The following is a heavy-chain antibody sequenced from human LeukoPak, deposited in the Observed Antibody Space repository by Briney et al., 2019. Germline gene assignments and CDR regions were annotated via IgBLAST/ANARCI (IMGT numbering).Heavy chain of an antibody. V-gene: IGHV1-18*01. J-gene: IGHJ3*02. CDR1: GYTFTSYG. D-gene: IGHD1-26*01. CDR3: ASNVGATGGDAFDI. CDR2: ISAYNGNT. Sequence: ASVKVSCKASGYTFTSYGISWVRQAPGQGLEWMGWISAYNGNTNYAQKLQGRVTMTTDTSTSTAYMELRSLRSDDTAVYYCASNVGATGGDAFDIWGQGTMVIVSS.